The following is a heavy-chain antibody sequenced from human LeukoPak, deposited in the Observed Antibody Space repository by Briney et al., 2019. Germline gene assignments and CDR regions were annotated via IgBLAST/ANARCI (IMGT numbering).Heavy chain of an antibody. J-gene: IGHJ6*02. CDR1: GGTFSSFA. CDR3: ARDGGSYLREYYYYYGMDV. D-gene: IGHD1-26*01. Sequence: SVKVSCKASGGTFSSFAISWVRQAPGQGLEWMGGIIPIFGTANYAQKFQGRVTITADESTSTAYMELSSLRSEDTAVYYCARDGGSYLREYYYYYGMDVWGQGTTVTVSS. CDR2: IIPIFGTA. V-gene: IGHV1-69*13.